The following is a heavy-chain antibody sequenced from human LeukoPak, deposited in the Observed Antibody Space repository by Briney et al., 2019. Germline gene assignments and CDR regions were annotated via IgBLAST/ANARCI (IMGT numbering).Heavy chain of an antibody. CDR3: TRKGYAFDY. Sequence: GESLKISCKVSGYIFTSYWFGWVRQMPGKGLEWMGIIYPGDSDTRYSPSFQGQVTISVDKSISTAHLQWSSLKASDTAMYYCTRKGYAFDYWGQGTLVTVSS. J-gene: IGHJ4*02. V-gene: IGHV5-51*01. D-gene: IGHD2-8*01. CDR2: IYPGDSDT. CDR1: GYIFTSYW.